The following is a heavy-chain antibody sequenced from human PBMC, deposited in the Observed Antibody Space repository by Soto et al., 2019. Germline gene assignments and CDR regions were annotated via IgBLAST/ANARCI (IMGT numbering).Heavy chain of an antibody. V-gene: IGHV1-69*06. J-gene: IGHJ5*02. CDR2: IIPIFGTV. CDR3: ATLSVAVYAAAEDWFDP. D-gene: IGHD6-13*01. Sequence: GASVKVSCKASGGTFSSYAISWVRQAPGQGLEWMGGIIPIFGTVNYAQKFQGRVTITADKSTSTAYMELSSLRSEDTPVYYCATLSVAVYAAAEDWFDPWGQGTLVTVSP. CDR1: GGTFSSYA.